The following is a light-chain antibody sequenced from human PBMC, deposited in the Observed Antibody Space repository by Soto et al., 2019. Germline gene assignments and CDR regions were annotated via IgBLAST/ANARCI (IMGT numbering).Light chain of an antibody. V-gene: IGLV2-8*01. CDR1: SSDVGGYNY. CDR3: SSYAGSNGEG. CDR2: EVS. Sequence: QSVLTQPPSASGSPGQSVTISCTGTSSDVGGYNYVSWYQQHPGKAPKLMIYEVSKRPSGVPDRFSGAKSGNTAALTVSGLQAEDEADYYCSSYAGSNGEGFGGGTKLTVL. J-gene: IGLJ2*01.